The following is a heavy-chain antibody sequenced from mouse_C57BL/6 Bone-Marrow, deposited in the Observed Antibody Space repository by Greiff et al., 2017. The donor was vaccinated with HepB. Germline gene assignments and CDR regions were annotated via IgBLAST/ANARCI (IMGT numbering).Heavy chain of an antibody. CDR2: INPSTGGT. Sequence: EVQLQQSGPELVKPGASVKISCKASGYSFTGYYMHWVKQSPEKSLEWIGEINPSTGGTTYNQKFKAKATLTVDKSSSTAYMQLKSLTSEDSAVYYCARGGEDSSGYWFAYWRQGTRVTVAA. V-gene: IGHV1-42*01. D-gene: IGHD3-2*02. CDR1: GYSFTGYY. CDR3: ARGGEDSSGYWFAY. J-gene: IGHJ3*01.